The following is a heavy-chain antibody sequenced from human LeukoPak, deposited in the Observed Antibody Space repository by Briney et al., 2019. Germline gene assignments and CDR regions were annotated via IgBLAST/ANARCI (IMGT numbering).Heavy chain of an antibody. Sequence: SETLFLTCAVSGGSISSSNWWSWVRQPPGKGLEWIGEIFHSGSTNYNPSLRGRVTISVDKSKNQFSLKLSSVTAADTAVYYCARVIWFGELHWGQGTQVTVSS. CDR3: ARVIWFGELH. D-gene: IGHD3-10*01. J-gene: IGHJ4*02. V-gene: IGHV4-4*02. CDR1: GGSISSSNW. CDR2: IFHSGST.